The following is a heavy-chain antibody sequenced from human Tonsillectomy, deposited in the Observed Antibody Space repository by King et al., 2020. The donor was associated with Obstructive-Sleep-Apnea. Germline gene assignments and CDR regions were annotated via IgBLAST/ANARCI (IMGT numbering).Heavy chain of an antibody. D-gene: IGHD6-19*01. J-gene: IGHJ4*02. CDR3: ARTSSTSSGWYPIDY. CDR1: GFSLRTSGMC. CDR2: IDWDDDK. Sequence: VTLKESGPALVKPTQTLTLTCTFSGFSLRTSGMCVSWIRQPPGKALEWLARIDWDDDKYYNTSLKTRLTISKDTSKNQVVLIVTNMGPVDTATYYCARTSSTSSGWYPIDYWGQGTLVTVSS. V-gene: IGHV2-70*11.